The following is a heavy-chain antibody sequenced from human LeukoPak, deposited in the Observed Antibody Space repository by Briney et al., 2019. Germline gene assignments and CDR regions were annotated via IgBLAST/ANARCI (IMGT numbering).Heavy chain of an antibody. CDR1: GFTFSNYW. CDR2: IKQDESEK. V-gene: IGHV3-7*01. CDR3: ARSTPSLDS. Sequence: GSLRLSCAASGFTFSNYWMTWVRQAAGKGLEWVANIKQDESEKYYLDSVKGRFTISRDNAKKSLFLQMNSLRAEDTAVYYCARSTPSLDSWGQGTLVTVSS. J-gene: IGHJ4*02. D-gene: IGHD5/OR15-5a*01.